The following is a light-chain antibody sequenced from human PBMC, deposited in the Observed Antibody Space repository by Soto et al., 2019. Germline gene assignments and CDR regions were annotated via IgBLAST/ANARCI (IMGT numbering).Light chain of an antibody. CDR2: GAS. J-gene: IGKJ2*01. CDR1: QSVNNNY. Sequence: EIVLTQSPGTLSLSPGERATLSCRASQSVNNNYLAWYQQKPGQAPRLLIFGASSRATGIPDRFSGSGSGTDFTLTISRLEPEDSAVYYCQHYRSSPPKYTFGQGTNLEIK. CDR3: QHYRSSPPKYT. V-gene: IGKV3-20*01.